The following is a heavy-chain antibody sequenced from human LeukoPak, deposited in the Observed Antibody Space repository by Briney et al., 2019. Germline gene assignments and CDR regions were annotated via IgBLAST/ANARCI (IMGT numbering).Heavy chain of an antibody. Sequence: GGSLRLSCAASGFTFSDYYMSWLRQAPGKGLEWVAYICDSGRTVYYADSVKGRFTISRDNSKNTVYLQMNSLRAEDTAVYYCAKDFYVWGSYPADYWGQGTLVTVSS. CDR3: AKDFYVWGSYPADY. J-gene: IGHJ4*02. V-gene: IGHV3-11*01. D-gene: IGHD3-16*02. CDR1: GFTFSDYY. CDR2: ICDSGRTV.